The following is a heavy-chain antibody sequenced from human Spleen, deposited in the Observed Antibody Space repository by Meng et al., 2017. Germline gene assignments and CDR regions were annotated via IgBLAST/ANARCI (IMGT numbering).Heavy chain of an antibody. V-gene: IGHV3-48*03. CDR1: GFTFGSYE. CDR3: AKDYYDSSVVDYFAY. D-gene: IGHD3-22*01. CDR2: IDNSGGTR. J-gene: IGHJ4*01. Sequence: GESLKISCAASGFTFGSYEMNWVRQAPGKGLEWVSYIDNSGGTRHYADSVKGRFTISRDNAKNSLYLQMNSLRAEDAGVYYCAKDYYDSSVVDYFAYWGHGTLVTVSS.